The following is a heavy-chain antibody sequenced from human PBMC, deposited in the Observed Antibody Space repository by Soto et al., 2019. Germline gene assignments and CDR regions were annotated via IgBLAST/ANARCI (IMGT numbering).Heavy chain of an antibody. D-gene: IGHD2-2*01. CDR2: IIPIFGTA. Sequence: QVQLVQSGAEVKKPGSSVKVSCKASGGTFSSYAISWVRQAPGQGLEWMGGIIPIFGTANYAQKFQGRVTITADESTSTAYMELSSLRSEDTAVYYCAEGYCSSTSCPFYYDYGMDVWGQGTTDTVSS. V-gene: IGHV1-69*01. J-gene: IGHJ6*02. CDR1: GGTFSSYA. CDR3: AEGYCSSTSCPFYYDYGMDV.